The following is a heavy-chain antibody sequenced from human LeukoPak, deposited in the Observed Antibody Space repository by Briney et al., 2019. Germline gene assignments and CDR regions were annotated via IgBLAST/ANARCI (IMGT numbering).Heavy chain of an antibody. V-gene: IGHV3-49*04. J-gene: IGHJ6*03. CDR1: GFTFGDYA. CDR3: TREGGYCSGGSCYDYYYYYMDV. CDR2: IRSKAYGGTT. D-gene: IGHD2-15*01. Sequence: GGSLRLSCTASGFTFGDYAMSWVRQAPGKGLEWVGFIRSKAYGGTTEYAASVKGRFTISRDDSKSIAYLQMNSLKTEDTAVYYCTREGGYCSGGSCYDYYYYYMDVWGKGTTVTISS.